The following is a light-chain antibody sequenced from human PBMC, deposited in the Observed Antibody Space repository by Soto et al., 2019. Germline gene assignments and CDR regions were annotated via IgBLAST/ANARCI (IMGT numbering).Light chain of an antibody. CDR1: QNVNSNY. CDR3: QQYDVFPPVT. J-gene: IGKJ3*01. CDR2: GAS. V-gene: IGKV3-20*01. Sequence: ELVLTQSPGTLSLSPGERATLSCRASQNVNSNYLAWYQQKPGQAPRLLIYGASSRATGIPDRFTGSGSGTDFTLIINRLEPEDFAVYYCQQYDVFPPVTFGPGNKVD.